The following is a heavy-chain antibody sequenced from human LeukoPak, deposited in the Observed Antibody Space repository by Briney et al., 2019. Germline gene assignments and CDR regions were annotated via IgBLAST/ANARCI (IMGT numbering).Heavy chain of an antibody. J-gene: IGHJ4*02. V-gene: IGHV3-11*01. Sequence: GGSLRLSCAAPGFTFSDYYMSWIRQAPGKGLEWVSYISSSGSTIYYADSVKGRFTISRDNAKNSLYLQMNSLRAEDTAVYYCARAEDSSGYYSTFDYWGQGTLVTVSS. CDR3: ARAEDSSGYYSTFDY. D-gene: IGHD3-22*01. CDR2: ISSSGSTI. CDR1: GFTFSDYY.